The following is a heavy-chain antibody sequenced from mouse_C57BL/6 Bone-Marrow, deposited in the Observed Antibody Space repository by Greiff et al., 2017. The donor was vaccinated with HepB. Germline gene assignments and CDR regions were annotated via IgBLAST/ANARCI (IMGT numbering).Heavy chain of an antibody. CDR2: IYPGSGST. Sequence: QVQLQQPGAELVKPGASVKVSCKASGYTFTSYWITWVKQRPGQGLEWIGDIYPGSGSTNYNEKFKSKATLTVDTSSSTAYMQLSSLTSEDSAVYYCARRDTTVVANFDYWGQGTTLTVSS. V-gene: IGHV1-55*01. D-gene: IGHD1-1*01. J-gene: IGHJ2*01. CDR1: GYTFTSYW. CDR3: ARRDTTVVANFDY.